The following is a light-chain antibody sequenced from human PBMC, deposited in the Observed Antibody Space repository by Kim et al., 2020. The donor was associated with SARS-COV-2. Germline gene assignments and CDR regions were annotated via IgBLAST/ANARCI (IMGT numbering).Light chain of an antibody. CDR2: DVT. J-gene: IGLJ1*01. V-gene: IGLV2-14*04. CDR3: SSYSSSFTYV. CDR1: SSDVGNHNS. Sequence: QSITITRTETSSDVGNHNSIYWYQQHPGKPPKVLIYDVTKRPSGVSNRFSGSKSGNTASLTISGLQAEDEADYSCSSYSSSFTYVFGTGTKVTVL.